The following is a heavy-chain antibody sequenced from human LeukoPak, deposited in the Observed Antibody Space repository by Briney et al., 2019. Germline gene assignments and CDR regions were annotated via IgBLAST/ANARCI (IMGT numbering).Heavy chain of an antibody. CDR3: ARDQHSGYDYRSGYYYYGMDV. J-gene: IGHJ6*02. V-gene: IGHV3-30-3*01. CDR1: GFPFSSYA. D-gene: IGHD5-12*01. CDR2: ISYDGSNK. Sequence: RSPRLSCAASGFPFSSYAMHWVRQAPGKGLEWVAVISYDGSNKYYADSVKGRFTISRDNSKNTLYLQMNSLRAEDTAVYYCARDQHSGYDYRSGYYYYGMDVWGQGTTVTVSS.